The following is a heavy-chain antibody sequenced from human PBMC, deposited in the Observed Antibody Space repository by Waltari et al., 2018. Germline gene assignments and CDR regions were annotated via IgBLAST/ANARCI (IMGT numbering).Heavy chain of an antibody. CDR1: GFTFSSYG. CDR2: VWYDGSNK. J-gene: IGHJ4*02. V-gene: IGHV3-33*06. CDR3: AKDLIAGSAGSDY. Sequence: QVQLVESGGGVVQPGRSLRLSCAASGFTFSSYGMHWVRQAPGKGLEWVAVVWYDGSNKYYADSVKGRLTNSRDNSKNTLYLQMNSLRAEDTAVYYCAKDLIAGSAGSDYWGQGTLVTVAS. D-gene: IGHD6-19*01.